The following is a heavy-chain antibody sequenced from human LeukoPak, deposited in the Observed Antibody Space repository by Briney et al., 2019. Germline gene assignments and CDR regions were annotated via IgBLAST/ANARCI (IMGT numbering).Heavy chain of an antibody. D-gene: IGHD6-13*01. V-gene: IGHV4-39*01. CDR2: IFYSGST. CDR3: ARRAAGAGDFDY. J-gene: IGHJ4*02. CDR1: AGSISSSSYY. Sequence: SETLSLTCTVSAGSISSSSYYWGWIRQPPGKGLEWIGSIFYSGSTYYNPFLKSRVAMSVDTSKNQFSLNLSSVTAADTAVCYCARRAAGAGDFDYWGQGTLVTVSS.